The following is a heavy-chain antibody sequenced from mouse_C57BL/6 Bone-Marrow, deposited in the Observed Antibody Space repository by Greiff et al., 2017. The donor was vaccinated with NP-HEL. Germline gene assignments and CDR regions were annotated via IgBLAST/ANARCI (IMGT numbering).Heavy chain of an antibody. CDR2: IHPNSGST. CDR3: VPFYGSSYFDY. V-gene: IGHV1-64*01. J-gene: IGHJ2*01. D-gene: IGHD1-1*01. CDR1: GYTFTSYW. Sequence: QVQLKQPGAELVKPGASVKLSCKASGYTFTSYWMHWVKQRPGQGLEWIGMIHPNSGSTNYNEKFKSKATLTVDKSSSTAYMQLSSLTSEDSAVYYCVPFYGSSYFDYWGQGTTLTVSS.